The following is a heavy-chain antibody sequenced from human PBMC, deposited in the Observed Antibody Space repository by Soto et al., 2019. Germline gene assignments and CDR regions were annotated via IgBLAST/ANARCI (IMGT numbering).Heavy chain of an antibody. D-gene: IGHD5-12*01. CDR1: GFAFSSYG. J-gene: IGHJ4*02. CDR2: IWYDGSNK. V-gene: IGHV3-33*01. Sequence: GGSLRLSCAASGFAFSSYGMHWVRQAPGKGLEWVAVIWYDGSNKYYADSVKGRFTISRDNSKNTLYLQMNSLRAEDTAVYYCARDGYNYLGADYWGQGTRVTVSS. CDR3: ARDGYNYLGADY.